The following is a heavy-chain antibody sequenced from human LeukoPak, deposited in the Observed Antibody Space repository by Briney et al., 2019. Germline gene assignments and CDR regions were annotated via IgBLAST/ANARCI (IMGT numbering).Heavy chain of an antibody. V-gene: IGHV3-21*01. CDR2: ISGSSSNI. CDR1: GFTFSSYS. D-gene: IGHD5-18*01. CDR3: ARVFIVPDTAMVDY. J-gene: IGHJ4*02. Sequence: PGGSLRLSCAASGFTFSSYSMNWVRQAPGKGLEWVSLISGSSSNIYYADSVKGRFTISRDNAKNSLYLQMNSLRAGDTAVYYCARVFIVPDTAMVDYWGQGTRVTVSS.